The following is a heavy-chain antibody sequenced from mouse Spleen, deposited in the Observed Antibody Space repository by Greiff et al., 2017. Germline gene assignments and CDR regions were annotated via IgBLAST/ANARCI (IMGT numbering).Heavy chain of an antibody. V-gene: IGHV1S127*01. CDR2: IDPSDSYT. CDR1: GYTFTSYW. J-gene: IGHJ3*01. Sequence: QVQLQQPGAELVKPGASVKMSCKASGYTFTSYWMHWVKQRPGQGLEWIGVIDPSDSYTSYNQKFKGKATLTVDTSSSTAYMQLSSLTSEDSAVYYCTANYYGSSFAYWGQGTLVTVSA. CDR3: TANYYGSSFAY. D-gene: IGHD1-1*01.